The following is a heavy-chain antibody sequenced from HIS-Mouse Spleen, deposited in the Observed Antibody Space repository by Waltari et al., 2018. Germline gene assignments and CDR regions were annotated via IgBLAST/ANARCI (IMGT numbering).Heavy chain of an antibody. Sequence: QLQLQESGPGLVKPSETLSLTCTVSGGSISSSSYYWGWIRQPPGKGLEWIGSIYYSARTYYTPSLKSRVTISVDTSKNQFSLKLSSVTAADTAVYYCAREIPYSSSWYDWYFDLWGRGTLVTVSS. J-gene: IGHJ2*01. CDR2: IYYSART. CDR3: AREIPYSSSWYDWYFDL. V-gene: IGHV4-39*07. CDR1: GGSISSSSYY. D-gene: IGHD6-13*01.